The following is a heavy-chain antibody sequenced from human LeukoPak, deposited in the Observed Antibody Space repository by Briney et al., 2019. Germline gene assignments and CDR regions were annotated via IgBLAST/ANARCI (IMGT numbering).Heavy chain of an antibody. CDR2: INPNSGGT. J-gene: IGHJ6*02. CDR1: GYTFTSYY. CDR3: ATELGATYDNYYHGMDV. V-gene: IGHV1-2*02. D-gene: IGHD1-26*01. Sequence: GASVKVSCKASGYTFTSYYMHWVRQAPGQGLEWMGWINPNSGGTNYAQKFQDRVTMTRDTSISTAYMELSSLRSDDTAVYYCATELGATYDNYYHGMDVWGQGTTVTVSS.